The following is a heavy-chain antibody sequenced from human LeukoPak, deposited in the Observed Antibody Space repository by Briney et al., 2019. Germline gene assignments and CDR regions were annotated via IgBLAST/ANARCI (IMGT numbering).Heavy chain of an antibody. D-gene: IGHD4-17*01. CDR3: AREDYGDYG. Sequence: PGGSLRLSCAASAFTFGSYWMHWVRQAPGKGLVWVSRINTDGSYTNYADSVKGRFTISRDNSKNTLYLQMNSLRAEDTAVYYCAREDYGDYGWGQGTLVTVSS. CDR2: INTDGSYT. V-gene: IGHV3-74*01. CDR1: AFTFGSYW. J-gene: IGHJ4*02.